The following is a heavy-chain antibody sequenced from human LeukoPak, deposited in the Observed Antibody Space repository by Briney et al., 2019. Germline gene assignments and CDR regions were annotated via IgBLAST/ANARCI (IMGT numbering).Heavy chain of an antibody. J-gene: IGHJ5*02. D-gene: IGHD6-13*01. V-gene: IGHV4-38-2*02. CDR3: ALGYSSRNNWFDP. CDR2: IYHSGST. Sequence: PSETLSLTCTVSGYSISSGYYWGWIRQPPGKGLEWIGSIYHSGSTYYNPSLKSRVTISVDTSKNQFSLKLSSVTAADTAVYYCALGYSSRNNWFDPWGQGTLVTVSS. CDR1: GYSISSGYY.